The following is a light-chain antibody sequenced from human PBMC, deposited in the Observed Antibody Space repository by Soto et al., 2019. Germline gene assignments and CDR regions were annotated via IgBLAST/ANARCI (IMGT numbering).Light chain of an antibody. CDR1: SSDVGGYNY. V-gene: IGLV2-8*01. CDR3: RSYAGSNSVV. J-gene: IGLJ2*01. Sequence: QSALTQPPSASGSPGQSVTISCTGTSSDVGGYNYVSWYQQHPGKAPKLMIYEVSKRPSGVPDRFSGSKSGNTASLTVSGLQAEDEAYYYCRSYAGSNSVVFGGGTKLTVL. CDR2: EVS.